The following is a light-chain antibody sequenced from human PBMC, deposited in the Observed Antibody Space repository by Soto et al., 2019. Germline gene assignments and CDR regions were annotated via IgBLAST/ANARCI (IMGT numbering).Light chain of an antibody. V-gene: IGKV1-9*01. J-gene: IGKJ1*01. CDR2: DAA. Sequence: IQLTQSPSSLSASVGDRVTITCRASPAIASFLAWYQQKPGTAPKLLIYDAATLQSGVPSRFSGSRSGTDYTLTIGSLQPEDFATYYCQQLNGSPWTFGQGTKVEI. CDR3: QQLNGSPWT. CDR1: PAIASF.